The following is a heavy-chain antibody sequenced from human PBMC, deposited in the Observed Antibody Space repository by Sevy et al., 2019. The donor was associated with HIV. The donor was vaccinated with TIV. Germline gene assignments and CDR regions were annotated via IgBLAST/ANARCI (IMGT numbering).Heavy chain of an antibody. V-gene: IGHV1-24*01. CDR3: AAAREYYEDSSGYLDY. J-gene: IGHJ4*02. D-gene: IGHD3-22*01. Sequence: ASVKVSCQVSGYTLTKLSMHWVRPAPGKGLEWMGRFDPEEGETIFAQKFQGRVTMTEDRHTDTAYMELSSLRSEDTAVYYCAAAREYYEDSSGYLDYWGQGTLVTVSS. CDR2: FDPEEGET. CDR1: GYTLTKLS.